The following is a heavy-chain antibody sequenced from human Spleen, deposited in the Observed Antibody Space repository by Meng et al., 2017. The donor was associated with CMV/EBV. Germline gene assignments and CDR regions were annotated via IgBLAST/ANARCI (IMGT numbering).Heavy chain of an antibody. Sequence: QVQLQESGPGLVKPSGALSLTCAVPGGSIRSSNLWTWVRQGPGKGLEWIGEIYQSGSTNYNPSLKSRVTISVDKFKNQFSLKLGSVTAADTAVYYCARIERRRILKYCGSDCSTTDCWGQGTLVTVSS. J-gene: IGHJ4*02. CDR3: ARIERRRILKYCGSDCSTTDC. CDR2: IYQSGST. CDR1: GGSIRSSNL. V-gene: IGHV4-4*02. D-gene: IGHD2-21*02.